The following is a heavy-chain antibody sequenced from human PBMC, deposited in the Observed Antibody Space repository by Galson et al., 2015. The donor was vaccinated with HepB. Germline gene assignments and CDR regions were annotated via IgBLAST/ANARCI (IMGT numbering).Heavy chain of an antibody. Sequence: SLRLSCAASGFTFSSYSMNWVRQAPGKGLEWVSSISSSSSYIYYADSVKGRFTISRDNAKNSLYLQMNSLRAEDTAVYYCARDPGSITMVRGVPDYWGQGTLVTVSS. V-gene: IGHV3-21*01. CDR2: ISSSSSYI. CDR1: GFTFSSYS. CDR3: ARDPGSITMVRGVPDY. D-gene: IGHD3-10*01. J-gene: IGHJ4*02.